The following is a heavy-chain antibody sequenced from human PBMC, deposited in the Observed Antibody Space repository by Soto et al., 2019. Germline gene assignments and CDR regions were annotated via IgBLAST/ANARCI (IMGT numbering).Heavy chain of an antibody. J-gene: IGHJ6*02. Sequence: GASVKVSCKASGYTFTNSGISWVRQAPGQGLEWMGWISTVFGTANYAQKFQGRVTITADESTNIVYMDVTSLRSEDTAVYYCARGDATKIVVTTYYAMDVWGQGTTVTVSS. D-gene: IGHD4-17*01. CDR1: GYTFTNSG. CDR3: ARGDATKIVVTTYYAMDV. CDR2: ISTVFGTA. V-gene: IGHV1-69*13.